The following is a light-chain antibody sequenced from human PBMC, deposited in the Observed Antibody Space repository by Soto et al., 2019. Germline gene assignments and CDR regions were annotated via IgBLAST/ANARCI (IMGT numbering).Light chain of an antibody. CDR3: CSYAGGTSPVS. CDR1: SSDVGSYNL. CDR2: EGN. J-gene: IGLJ2*01. V-gene: IGLV2-23*01. Sequence: QSALTQPASVSGSPGQSITISCTGASSDVGSYNLVSWYQQHPGKAPKLIIYEGNKRPSGISNRFSGSKSDNTASLTISGLQAEDEADYYCCSYAGGTSPVSFGGGTKLTVL.